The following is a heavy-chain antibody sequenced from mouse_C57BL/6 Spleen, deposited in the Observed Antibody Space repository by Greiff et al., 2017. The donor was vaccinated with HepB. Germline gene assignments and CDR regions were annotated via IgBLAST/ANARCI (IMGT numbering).Heavy chain of an antibody. CDR2: IYPGDGDT. CDR1: GYAFSSYW. D-gene: IGHD1-1*01. J-gene: IGHJ3*01. Sequence: VQLVESGAELVKPGASVKISCKASGYAFSSYWMNWVKQRPGKGLEWIGQIYPGDGDTNYNGKFKGKATLTADKSSSTAYMQLSSLTSEDSAVYFCAREGIYYYGSSSAWFAYWGQGTLVTVSA. CDR3: AREGIYYYGSSSAWFAY. V-gene: IGHV1-80*01.